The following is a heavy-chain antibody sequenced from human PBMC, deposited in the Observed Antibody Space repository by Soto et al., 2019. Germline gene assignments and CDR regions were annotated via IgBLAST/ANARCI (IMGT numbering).Heavy chain of an antibody. CDR2: IYYSGST. CDR3: TRGGDPYKTGH. V-gene: IGHV4-59*01. D-gene: IGHD2-21*01. Sequence: PSETLSLTCTVSGGSINSYYWSWIRQPPGKGLEWIGYIYYSGSTNYNPSLKSRATISVDTSKNQFSLKLTSVNTADTAIYYCTRGGDPYKTGHWGQGTLVTVSS. CDR1: GGSINSYY. J-gene: IGHJ4*02.